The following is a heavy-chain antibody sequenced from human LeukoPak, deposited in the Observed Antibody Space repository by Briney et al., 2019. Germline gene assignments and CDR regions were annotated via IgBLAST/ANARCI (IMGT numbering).Heavy chain of an antibody. CDR1: GGSISSSSYY. Sequence: PSETLSLTCTVSGGSISSSSYYWGWIRQPPGKGLEWIGSIYYSGSTCYNPSLKSRVTISVDTSKNQFSLKLSSVTAADTAVYYCARDRYDFWSGYYSSGFDYWGQGTLVTISS. J-gene: IGHJ4*02. CDR2: IYYSGST. D-gene: IGHD3-3*01. CDR3: ARDRYDFWSGYYSSGFDY. V-gene: IGHV4-39*07.